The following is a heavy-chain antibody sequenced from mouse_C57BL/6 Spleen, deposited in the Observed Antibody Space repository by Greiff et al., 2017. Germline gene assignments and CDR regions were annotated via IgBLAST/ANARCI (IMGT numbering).Heavy chain of an antibody. Sequence: QVQLKQPGAELVKPGASVKMSCKASGYTFTSYWITWVKQRPGQGLEWIGDIYPGSGSTNYNEKFKSKATLTVDTSSSTAYMQLSSLTSEDSAVYYCAREGAYDYDGFAYWGQGTLVTVSA. CDR2: IYPGSGST. CDR3: AREGAYDYDGFAY. D-gene: IGHD2-4*01. J-gene: IGHJ3*01. CDR1: GYTFTSYW. V-gene: IGHV1-55*01.